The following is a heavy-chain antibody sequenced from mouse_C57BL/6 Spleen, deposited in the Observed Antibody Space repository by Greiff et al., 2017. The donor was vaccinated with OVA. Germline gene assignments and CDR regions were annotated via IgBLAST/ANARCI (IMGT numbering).Heavy chain of an antibody. D-gene: IGHD2-5*01. Sequence: DVKLVESEGGLVQPGSSMKLSCTASGFTFSDYYMAWVRQVPEKGLEWVANINYDGSSTYYLDSLKSRFIISRDNAKNILYLQMSSLKSEDTATYYCARERAYYSKDYAMDYWGQGTSVTVSS. CDR1: GFTFSDYY. CDR2: INYDGSST. V-gene: IGHV5-16*01. J-gene: IGHJ4*01. CDR3: ARERAYYSKDYAMDY.